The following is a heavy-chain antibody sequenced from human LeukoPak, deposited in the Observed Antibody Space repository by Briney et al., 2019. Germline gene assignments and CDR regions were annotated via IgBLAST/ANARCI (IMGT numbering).Heavy chain of an antibody. V-gene: IGHV1-69*05. D-gene: IGHD4-17*01. CDR2: IIPIFGTA. Sequence: VASVKVSCKASGGTFSSYAISWVRQAPGQGLEWMGRIIPIFGTANYAQKFQGRVTITTDESTSTAYMELSSLRSEDTAVYYCAYDDYGFDYWGQGTLVTVSS. CDR1: GGTFSSYA. CDR3: AYDDYGFDY. J-gene: IGHJ4*02.